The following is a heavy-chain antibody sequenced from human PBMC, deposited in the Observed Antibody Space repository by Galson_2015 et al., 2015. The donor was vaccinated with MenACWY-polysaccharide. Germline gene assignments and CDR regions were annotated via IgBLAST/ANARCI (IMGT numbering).Heavy chain of an antibody. CDR2: IWYDGSKE. CDR3: ARALRGITVDD. CDR1: GFNFNNHG. D-gene: IGHD3-10*01. J-gene: IGHJ4*02. Sequence: SLRLSCAASGFNFNNHGMHWVRQAPGKGLEWVALIWYDGSKEYYAGSVKGRFTISKDNSKNTVYLQMNSLRAEDTAVYYCARALRGITVDDWGQGTLVAASS. V-gene: IGHV3-33*01.